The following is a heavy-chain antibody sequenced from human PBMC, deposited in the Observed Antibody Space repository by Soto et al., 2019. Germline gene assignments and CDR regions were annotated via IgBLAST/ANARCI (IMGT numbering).Heavy chain of an antibody. D-gene: IGHD6-19*01. CDR1: GFTFSSYW. V-gene: IGHV3-74*01. CDR3: ARHVSSGWADY. Sequence: GSLRLSCAASGFTFSSYWMHWVRQAPGKGLVWVSRLNSDGSSTNYADSVKGRFTISRDNAKNTLYLQMNSLRAEDTAVYYCARHVSSGWADYWGQGTLVTVSS. CDR2: LNSDGSST. J-gene: IGHJ4*02.